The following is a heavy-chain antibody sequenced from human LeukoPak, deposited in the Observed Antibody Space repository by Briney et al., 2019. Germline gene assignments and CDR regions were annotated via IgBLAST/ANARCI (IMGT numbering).Heavy chain of an antibody. V-gene: IGHV3-30*02. CDR1: GFTFSNYN. CDR2: IRFDENYR. CDR3: AKDLRSYGYYMDV. Sequence: GGSLRLSCAASGFTFSNYNMNWVRQAPGKGLEWVSFIRFDENYRQYAEAVKGRFTISRDNAKGTVYLQMNSLRVEDTAVYYCAKDLRSYGYYMDVWGKGTTVIISS. D-gene: IGHD3-16*01. J-gene: IGHJ6*03.